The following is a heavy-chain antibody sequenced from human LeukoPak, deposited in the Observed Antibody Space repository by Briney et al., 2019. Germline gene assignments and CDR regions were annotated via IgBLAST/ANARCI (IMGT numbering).Heavy chain of an antibody. CDR3: ARHRRTRRGYRMLSNWFDP. CDR2: IYYSGST. CDR1: GGSISSYY. D-gene: IGHD2-8*01. Sequence: KSSETLSLTCTVSGGSISSYYWSWIRQPPGKGLEWIGYIYYSGSTNYNPSLKSRVTISVDTSKNQFSLKLSSVTAADTAVYCCARHRRTRRGYRMLSNWFDPWGQGTLVTVSS. V-gene: IGHV4-59*08. J-gene: IGHJ5*02.